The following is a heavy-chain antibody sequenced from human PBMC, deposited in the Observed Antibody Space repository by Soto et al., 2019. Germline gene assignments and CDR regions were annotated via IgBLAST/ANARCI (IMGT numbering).Heavy chain of an antibody. V-gene: IGHV4-34*01. Sequence: WGTLSLPCALYSSTFSGYCWTWIRPAPGTGLEWIGKINHSGGTNYNSSLKSRVTISVDTSKNQFSLILSSVTAADTAVYYCARDRQYYHFWSGYQNEGPYGMDVWGQGNKVTFS. CDR2: INHSGGT. J-gene: IGHJ6*02. D-gene: IGHD3-3*02. CDR1: SSTFSGYC. CDR3: ARDRQYYHFWSGYQNEGPYGMDV.